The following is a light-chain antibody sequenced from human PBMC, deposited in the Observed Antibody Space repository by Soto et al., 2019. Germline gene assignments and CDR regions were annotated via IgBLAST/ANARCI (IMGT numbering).Light chain of an antibody. V-gene: IGKV3D-15*01. CDR1: QSVRSN. CDR3: QQYSNWPAIT. J-gene: IGKJ5*01. Sequence: EVVMTQSPATLSVSPGERATLSCRASQSVRSNLAWYQQKPGQAPRLLIYGASNRVSGIPATLSGSGSGTEFTLTISSLQSEDFAVYYCQQYSNWPAITFGQGTRLEIK. CDR2: GAS.